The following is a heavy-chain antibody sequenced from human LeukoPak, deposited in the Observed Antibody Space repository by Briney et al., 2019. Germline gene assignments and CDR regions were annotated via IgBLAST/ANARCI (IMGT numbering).Heavy chain of an antibody. CDR3: AKENDYVWGNPRPFDY. V-gene: IGHV3-9*01. D-gene: IGHD3-16*01. CDR1: GFTFDDYA. CDR2: ISWNSGSI. J-gene: IGHJ4*02. Sequence: PGGSLRLSCAASGFTFDDYAMHWVRQAPGKGLEWVSGISWNSGSIGYADSVKGRFTISRDNAKNSLYLQMNSLRAEDTALYYCAKENDYVWGNPRPFDYWGQGTLVTVSS.